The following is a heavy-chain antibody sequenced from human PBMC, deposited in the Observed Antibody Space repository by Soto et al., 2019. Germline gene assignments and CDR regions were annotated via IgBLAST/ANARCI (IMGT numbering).Heavy chain of an antibody. CDR3: ASPGGPTGTTVGSSWTFDY. CDR1: GGTFSSYA. D-gene: IGHD1-7*01. J-gene: IGHJ4*02. CDR2: IIPIFGTA. V-gene: IGHV1-69*13. Sequence: GASVKVSCKASGGTFSSYAISWVRQAPGQGLEWMGGIIPIFGTANYAQKFQGRVTITADESTSTAYMELSSLRSEDTAVYYCASPGGPTGTTVGSSWTFDYWGQGTLVTVSS.